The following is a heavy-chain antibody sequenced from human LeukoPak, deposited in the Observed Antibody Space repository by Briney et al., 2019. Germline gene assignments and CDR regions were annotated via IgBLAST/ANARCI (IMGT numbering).Heavy chain of an antibody. CDR1: GFTFSSYG. V-gene: IGHV3-30*02. CDR3: ARAPAYYYDSSGYLPDY. D-gene: IGHD3-22*01. Sequence: GGSLRLSCAASGFTFSSYGMHWVRQAPGKGLEWVAFIRYDGSNKYYADSVKGRFTISRDNSKNTLYLQMNSLRAEDTAVYYCARAPAYYYDSSGYLPDYWGQGTLVTVSS. CDR2: IRYDGSNK. J-gene: IGHJ4*02.